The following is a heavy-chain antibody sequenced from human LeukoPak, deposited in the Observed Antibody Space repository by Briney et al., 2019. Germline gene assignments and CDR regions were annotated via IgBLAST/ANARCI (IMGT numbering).Heavy chain of an antibody. CDR1: GFTFSSYA. V-gene: IGHV3-30-3*01. CDR2: ISYDGSNK. CDR3: ARVPIAAAETGH. J-gene: IGHJ4*02. Sequence: PGGSLRLSCAASGFTFSSYAMHWVRQAPGKGLEWVAVISYDGSNKYYADSVKGRFTISRDNAKNSLYLQMNSLRAEDTAVYYCARVPIAAAETGHWGQGTLVTVSS. D-gene: IGHD6-13*01.